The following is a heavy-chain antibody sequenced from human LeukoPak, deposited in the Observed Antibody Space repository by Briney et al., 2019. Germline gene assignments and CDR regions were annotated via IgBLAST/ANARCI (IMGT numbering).Heavy chain of an antibody. CDR1: GGSISSSSYY. CDR2: IYYSGST. V-gene: IGHV4-39*01. D-gene: IGHD6-13*01. CDR3: ARHFGYSSYYFDF. J-gene: IGHJ4*02. Sequence: PSETLSLTCTVSGGSISSSSYYWGWIRQPPGKGLEWIGSIYYSGSTYYNPSLKSRVTMSVDTSKNQFSLKLSSVTAADTAVYYCARHFGYSSYYFDFWGQGTLVTVSS.